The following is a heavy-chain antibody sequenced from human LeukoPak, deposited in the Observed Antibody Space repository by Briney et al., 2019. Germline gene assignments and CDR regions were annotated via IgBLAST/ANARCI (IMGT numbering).Heavy chain of an antibody. V-gene: IGHV4-34*01. CDR2: INHSGST. J-gene: IGHJ5*02. CDR1: GGSFSGYY. Sequence: SETLSLTCAVYGGSFSGYYWSWIRQPPGKGLEWVGEINHSGSTNYNPSLKSRVTISVDTSKNQFSLKLSSVTAADTAVYYCARARGCRFSWLDPWGQGTLVSVSS. D-gene: IGHD2-8*01. CDR3: ARARGCRFSWLDP.